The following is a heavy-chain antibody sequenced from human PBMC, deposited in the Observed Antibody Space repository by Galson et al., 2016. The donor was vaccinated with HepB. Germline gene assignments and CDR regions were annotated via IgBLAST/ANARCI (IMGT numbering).Heavy chain of an antibody. J-gene: IGHJ4*02. CDR2: IKEDGSEK. CDR1: GFIFSNYW. Sequence: SLRLSCAASGFIFSNYWMSWVRQAPGKGLEWVANIKEDGSEKDSVAAVQGRFTISRDNAKNSLFLEMNSLRAEDTAVYYCARAPISVVWGRKVGYFDTWGQGSLVTVSS. V-gene: IGHV3-7*01. D-gene: IGHD3-16*01. CDR3: ARAPISVVWGRKVGYFDT.